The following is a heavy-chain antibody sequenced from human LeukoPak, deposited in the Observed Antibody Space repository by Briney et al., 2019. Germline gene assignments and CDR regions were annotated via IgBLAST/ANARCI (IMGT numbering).Heavy chain of an antibody. CDR3: ARRYCSSTSCYGENYFDY. Sequence: GESLKISCKGSGDSFTSYWIGWVGQMPGKGLEWMGIIYPGDSDTRYSPSFQGQVTISADKSISTAYLQWSSLKASDTAMYYCARRYCSSTSCYGENYFDYWGQGTLVTVSS. V-gene: IGHV5-51*01. CDR2: IYPGDSDT. CDR1: GDSFTSYW. D-gene: IGHD2-2*01. J-gene: IGHJ4*02.